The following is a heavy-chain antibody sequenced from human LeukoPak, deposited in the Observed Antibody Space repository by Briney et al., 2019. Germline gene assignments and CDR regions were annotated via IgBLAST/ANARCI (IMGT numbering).Heavy chain of an antibody. CDR2: ISGSGSST. J-gene: IGHJ5*02. CDR1: GFTFSSYA. V-gene: IGHV3-23*01. Sequence: GGSLRLSCAASGFTFSSYAMSWVRQAPGKGLEWVSSISGSGSSTYYADSVKGRFTISRDNAKNTLYLQMNSLRAEDTAVYYCAKESDPTPNPANWFDPWGQGTLVTVSS. CDR3: AKESDPTPNPANWFDP.